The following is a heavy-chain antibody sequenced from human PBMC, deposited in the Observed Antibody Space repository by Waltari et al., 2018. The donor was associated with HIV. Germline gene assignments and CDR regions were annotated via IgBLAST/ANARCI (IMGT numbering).Heavy chain of an antibody. D-gene: IGHD3-9*01. Sequence: QVQLVQSGAEVKKPGASVKVSCKASGYTFTSYYMHWVRQAPGQGLEWMGISNPSGGSTSYAQKFQGRVTMTRDTSTSTVYMELSSLRSEDTAVYYCARGDYDILTGLYYGMDVWGQGTTVTVSS. V-gene: IGHV1-46*03. CDR1: GYTFTSYY. CDR3: ARGDYDILTGLYYGMDV. CDR2: SNPSGGST. J-gene: IGHJ6*02.